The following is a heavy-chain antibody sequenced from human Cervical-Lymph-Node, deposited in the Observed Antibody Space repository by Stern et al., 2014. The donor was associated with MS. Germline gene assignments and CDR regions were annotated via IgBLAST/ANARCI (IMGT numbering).Heavy chain of an antibody. D-gene: IGHD6-6*01. CDR1: GFALTSAG. Sequence: QVQLVQSGAELKKPGASVKVSCKASGFALTSAGISWVRQAPGQGLEWMGWISAYNVNTNYAQRFQDRVNMTTDTSTSTAYMELRSLRSDDTAVYYCARQSIKGYNCFDTWGQGTLVTVSS. J-gene: IGHJ5*02. V-gene: IGHV1-18*01. CDR3: ARQSIKGYNCFDT. CDR2: ISAYNVNT.